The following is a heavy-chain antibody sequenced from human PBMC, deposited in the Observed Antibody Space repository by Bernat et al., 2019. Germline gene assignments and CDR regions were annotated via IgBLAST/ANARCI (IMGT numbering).Heavy chain of an antibody. D-gene: IGHD3-22*01. CDR1: GGSISSGGYY. CDR2: IYYSGST. V-gene: IGHV4-31*03. CDR3: ARDYLSGYPMYYGMDV. Sequence: QVQLQESGPGLVKPSQTLSLTCTVSGGSISSGGYYWSWIRQHPGKGLEWIGYIYYSGSTYYNPSLKSRVTISVDTSKNQFSLKLSSVTAADTAVYYCARDYLSGYPMYYGMDVWGQGTTVTVSS. J-gene: IGHJ6*02.